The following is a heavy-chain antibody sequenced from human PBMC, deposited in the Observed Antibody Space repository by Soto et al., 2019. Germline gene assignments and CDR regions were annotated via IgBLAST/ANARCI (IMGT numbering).Heavy chain of an antibody. V-gene: IGHV3-7*01. CDR2: IKQDGSEK. D-gene: IGHD5-12*01. CDR1: GFTFSSYW. J-gene: IGHJ3*02. CDR3: ARDWWLRSPNGAFDI. Sequence: GGSLRLSCAASGFTFSSYWMSWVRQAPGKGLEWVANIKQDGSEKYYVDSVKGRFTISRDNAKNSLYLQMNSLRAEDTAVYYCARDWWLRSPNGAFDIWGQGTMVTVSS.